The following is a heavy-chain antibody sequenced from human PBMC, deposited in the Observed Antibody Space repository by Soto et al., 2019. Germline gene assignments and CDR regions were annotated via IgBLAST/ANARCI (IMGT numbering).Heavy chain of an antibody. CDR2: ISSSGSTI. V-gene: IGHV3-11*01. CDR3: ARVGDDSSGYPHAEYFQH. J-gene: IGHJ1*01. Sequence: QVQLVESGGGLVKPGGSLRLSCAASGFTFSDYYMSWIRQAPGKGLEWVSYISSSGSTIYYADSVKGRSTISRANAKNSLYLKMNSLRAEDTAVYYCARVGDDSSGYPHAEYFQHWGQGTLVTVSS. D-gene: IGHD3-22*01. CDR1: GFTFSDYY.